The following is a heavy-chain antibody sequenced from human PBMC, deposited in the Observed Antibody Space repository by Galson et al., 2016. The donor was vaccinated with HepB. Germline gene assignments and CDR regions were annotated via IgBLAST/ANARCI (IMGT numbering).Heavy chain of an antibody. CDR1: GYTFTDFG. CDR2: ISAYSGDT. Sequence: SVKVSCKASGYTFTDFGFSWVRQAPGQGPEWMGRISAYSGDTNYAPNFEGRVTISRDTSTTTTYLEVRSLRSDDTAIYYCARDQTGYGDYAAYWGQGTLVTISS. D-gene: IGHD4-17*01. CDR3: ARDQTGYGDYAAY. J-gene: IGHJ4*02. V-gene: IGHV1-18*04.